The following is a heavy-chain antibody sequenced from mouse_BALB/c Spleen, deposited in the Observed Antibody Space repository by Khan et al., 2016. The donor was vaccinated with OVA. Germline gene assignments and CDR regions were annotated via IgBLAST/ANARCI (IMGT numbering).Heavy chain of an antibody. CDR2: IRSGGST. CDR1: GFSLNTYG. CDR3: ARNSYMYDFTY. V-gene: IGHV2-2*01. J-gene: IGHJ3*01. D-gene: IGHD2-14*01. Sequence: QVQLKQSGPGLVQPSQSLSITCTVSGFSLNTYGIHWIRQSQGKGLEWLGVIRSGGSTDYNGAFISRLSITQDNSKSQVFFKMNSLQADDTAIYYCARNSYMYDFTYWGQGTLVTVSA.